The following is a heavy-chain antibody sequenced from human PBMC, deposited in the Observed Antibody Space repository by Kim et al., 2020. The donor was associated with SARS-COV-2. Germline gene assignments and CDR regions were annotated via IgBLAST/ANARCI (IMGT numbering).Heavy chain of an antibody. D-gene: IGHD5-12*01. CDR3: ARLGYSGYVVDY. J-gene: IGHJ4*02. V-gene: IGHV4-39*01. Sequence: YTPPPKEQGTTSVDTSKNQFSLKLSSVTAADTAVYYCARLGYSGYVVDYWGQGTLVTVSS.